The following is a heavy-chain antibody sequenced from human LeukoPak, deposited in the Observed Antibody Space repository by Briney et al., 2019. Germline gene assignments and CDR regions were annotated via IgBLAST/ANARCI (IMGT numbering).Heavy chain of an antibody. J-gene: IGHJ3*02. CDR3: ARRLSSDVFDI. V-gene: IGHV4-39*01. D-gene: IGHD3-16*01. CDR2: IYYTGTA. Sequence: SETLSLTCTVSGGSINSSNYYWGWIRQPPGKGLEWIGSIYYTGTAYYIPSLKSRVTISVDTSKNQFSLKLSSVTAADTAVYYCARRLSSDVFDIWGQGTMVTVSS. CDR1: GGSINSSNYY.